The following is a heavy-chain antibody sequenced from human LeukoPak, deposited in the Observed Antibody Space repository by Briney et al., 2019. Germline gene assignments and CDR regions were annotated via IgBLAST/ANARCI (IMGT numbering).Heavy chain of an antibody. Sequence: PSETLSLTCIVSGGSISSGTYCWSWIRQPAGKGLEWIGRIYTSGNTNYNPSLKSRVTISVDTSKNQFSLKLRSVTAADTAVYYCASLGRDSSGVLDYWGQGALVTVSS. J-gene: IGHJ4*02. CDR2: IYTSGNT. CDR3: ASLGRDSSGVLDY. V-gene: IGHV4-61*02. D-gene: IGHD6-19*01. CDR1: GGSISSGTYC.